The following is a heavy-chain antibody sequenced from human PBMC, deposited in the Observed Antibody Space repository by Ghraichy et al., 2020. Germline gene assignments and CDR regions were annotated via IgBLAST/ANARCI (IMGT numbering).Heavy chain of an antibody. Sequence: SETLSLTCTVSGGPITNYYWSWIRQAPGKGLEWIGYISYSGNTHYNPSLQSRITISIDTSKNQFSLKLNSVTAADTAVYYCARANFYGTNSRGAFEIWGQGTMVTVSS. CDR2: ISYSGNT. CDR3: ARANFYGTNSRGAFEI. V-gene: IGHV4-59*01. D-gene: IGHD4/OR15-4a*01. J-gene: IGHJ3*02. CDR1: GGPITNYY.